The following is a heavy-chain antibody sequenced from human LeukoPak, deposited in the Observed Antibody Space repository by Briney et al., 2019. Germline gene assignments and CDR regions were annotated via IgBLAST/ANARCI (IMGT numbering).Heavy chain of an antibody. CDR3: VKMAGYSSGYYYHGMDV. J-gene: IGHJ6*02. V-gene: IGHV3-23*01. Sequence: GALRLSCAASGFTFSSYAMSWVRQAPGKRLEWVSAISGSGGSTYYADSVKGRFTISRDNSKNTLYLQMNSLRAEDTAVYYCVKMAGYSSGYYYHGMDVWGQGTTVTVSS. CDR2: ISGSGGST. CDR1: GFTFSSYA. D-gene: IGHD6-19*01.